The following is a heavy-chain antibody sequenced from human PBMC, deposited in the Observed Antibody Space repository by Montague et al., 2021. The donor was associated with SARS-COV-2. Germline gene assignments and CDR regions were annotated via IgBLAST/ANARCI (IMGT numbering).Heavy chain of an antibody. D-gene: IGHD6-19*01. CDR3: ARVDQDSRGWYDY. V-gene: IGHV3-7*01. CDR1: GFTFSNYW. Sequence: SLRLSCAASGFTFSNYWMSWVRQAPGKGLEWVANIQQGGSEKYYVDSVKGRFTISRDNVKNSLFMQMNSLRAGDTAVYYCARVDQDSRGWYDYWGQGTLVTVSS. J-gene: IGHJ4*02. CDR2: IQQGGSEK.